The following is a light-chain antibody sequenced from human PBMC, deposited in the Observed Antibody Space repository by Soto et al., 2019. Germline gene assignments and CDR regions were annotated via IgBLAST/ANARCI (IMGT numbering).Light chain of an antibody. CDR2: DVS. CDR3: SSYTTSSTYV. Sequence: QSVLNQPASVSGSPGQSITISCTGTSSDVGGYNYVAWYQQHPGKAPKVMIYDVSNRPSGVSNRFSGSKSGNTASLTISGLQAEDEADYYCSSYTTSSTYVFGTGTKVTVL. CDR1: SSDVGGYNY. J-gene: IGLJ1*01. V-gene: IGLV2-14*01.